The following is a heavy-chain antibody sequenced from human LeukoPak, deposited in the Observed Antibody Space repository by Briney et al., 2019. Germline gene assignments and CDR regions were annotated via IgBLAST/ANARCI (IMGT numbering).Heavy chain of an antibody. D-gene: IGHD4-11*01. V-gene: IGHV3-23*01. J-gene: IGHJ6*02. CDR2: ISGSGSSA. Sequence: GGSLRLSCAASGFTFSSYAMSWVRQAPGKGLEWVSAISGSGSSAYYADSVKGRFTISRDNSKNTLYLQMNSLRAEDTAVYSCAKDLSNPYKYYGMDVWGQGTTVTVSS. CDR3: AKDLSNPYKYYGMDV. CDR1: GFTFSSYA.